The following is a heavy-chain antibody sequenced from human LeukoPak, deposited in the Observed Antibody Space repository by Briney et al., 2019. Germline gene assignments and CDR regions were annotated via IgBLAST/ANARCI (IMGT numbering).Heavy chain of an antibody. CDR1: GYTFTSYY. D-gene: IGHD3-22*01. CDR3: ARSRHPNYYDSSGYYYVGDLDY. Sequence: ASVKVSCKASGYTFTSYYMHWVRQAPGQGLEWMGLINPSGGSTSYAQRFQGRVTMTRDTSTSTVYMELSSLRSEDTAVYYCARSRHPNYYDSSGYYYVGDLDYWGQGTLVTVSS. CDR2: INPSGGST. J-gene: IGHJ4*02. V-gene: IGHV1-46*01.